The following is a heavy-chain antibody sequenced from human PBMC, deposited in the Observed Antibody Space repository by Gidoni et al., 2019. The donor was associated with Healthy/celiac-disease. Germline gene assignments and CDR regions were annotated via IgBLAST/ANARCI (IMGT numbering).Heavy chain of an antibody. CDR2: IWYDGSNK. CDR1: GFTFSSSG. CDR3: ARGGIVATATGYYFDY. D-gene: IGHD5-12*01. Sequence: QVQLVESGGGVVQPGRSLRLSCAASGFTFSSSGMHWVRQAPGKGLEWVAVIWYDGSNKYYADSVKGRFTISRDKSKNTLYLQMNSLRAEDTAVYYCARGGIVATATGYYFDYWGQGTLVTVSS. J-gene: IGHJ4*02. V-gene: IGHV3-33*01.